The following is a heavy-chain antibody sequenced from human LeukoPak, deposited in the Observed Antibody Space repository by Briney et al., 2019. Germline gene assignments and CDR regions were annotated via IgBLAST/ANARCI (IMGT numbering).Heavy chain of an antibody. D-gene: IGHD4-23*01. CDR2: IYYSGST. CDR3: ARSYGGNSYGAFDI. Sequence: SETLSLTCTVSGGSISSGDYYWSWIRQPPGKGLEWIGYIYYSGSTYYNPSLKSRVTMSVDTSKNQFSLKLSSVTAADTAVYYCARSYGGNSYGAFDIWGQGTMVTVSS. CDR1: GGSISSGDYY. J-gene: IGHJ3*02. V-gene: IGHV4-30-4*01.